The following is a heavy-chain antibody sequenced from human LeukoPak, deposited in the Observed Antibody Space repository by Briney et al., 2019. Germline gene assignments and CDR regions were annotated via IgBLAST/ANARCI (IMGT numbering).Heavy chain of an antibody. Sequence: VASVKVSCKVSGYTLTELSMHWVRQAPGKGLEWMGGFDPEDGETIYAQRFQGRVTMTEDTSTDTAYRELSSLRSEDTAVYYCATVERRGGYYFDYWGQGTLVTVSS. J-gene: IGHJ4*02. CDR1: GYTLTELS. CDR2: FDPEDGET. D-gene: IGHD1-1*01. CDR3: ATVERRGGYYFDY. V-gene: IGHV1-24*01.